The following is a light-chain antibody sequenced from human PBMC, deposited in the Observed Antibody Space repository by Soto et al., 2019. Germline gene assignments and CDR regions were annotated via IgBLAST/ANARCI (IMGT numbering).Light chain of an antibody. J-gene: IGKJ5*01. CDR2: DTS. CDR1: QSLANSF. V-gene: IGKV3-20*01. Sequence: ELVLTQSPGTLSLSPGEIATLSCRASQSLANSFIAWYQQKPGQAPRLLIYDTSSRASGIPDRFSGSGSGTDFNLTLRSLETEDFAVFFCQQYGTSEIIFGQGTRLEI. CDR3: QQYGTSEII.